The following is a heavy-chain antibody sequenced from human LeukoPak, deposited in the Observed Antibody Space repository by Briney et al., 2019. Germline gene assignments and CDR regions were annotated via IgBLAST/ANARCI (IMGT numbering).Heavy chain of an antibody. CDR1: GGSISSGGYS. CDR3: ARDSEYYDLWRSNWFDP. V-gene: IGHV4-30-2*01. D-gene: IGHD3-3*01. Sequence: SETLSLTCAVSGGSISSGGYSWSWIRQPPGKGLEWIGYIYHSGSTYYNPSLKSRVTISVDRSKNQFSLKLSSVTAADTAVYYCARDSEYYDLWRSNWFDPWGQGTLVTVSS. J-gene: IGHJ5*02. CDR2: IYHSGST.